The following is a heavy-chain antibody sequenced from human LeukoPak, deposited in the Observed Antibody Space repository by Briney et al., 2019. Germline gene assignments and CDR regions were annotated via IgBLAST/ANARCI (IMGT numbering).Heavy chain of an antibody. CDR1: GFTFSDYA. D-gene: IGHD3-3*02. CDR2: ISGSGGST. J-gene: IGHJ4*02. V-gene: IGHV3-23*01. CDR3: AKGGPHFFDY. Sequence: GGSLRLSCAVSGFTFSDYAMSWVRQAPGKGLEWVSTISGSGGSTYSADSVKGRFTISRDNSRNTLYLQMNSLRAEDTAIYYCAKGGPHFFDYWGQGTLVTVSS.